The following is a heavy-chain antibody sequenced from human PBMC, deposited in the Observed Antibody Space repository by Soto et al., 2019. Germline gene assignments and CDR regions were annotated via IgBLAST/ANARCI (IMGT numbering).Heavy chain of an antibody. CDR3: ARRPYYYDSPGPPR. J-gene: IGHJ4*02. V-gene: IGHV1-18*01. D-gene: IGHD3-9*01. CDR2: ISDYNGNT. CDR1: GYTFTSYG. Sequence: ASVKVSCKASGYTFTSYGISWVRQAPGQGLEWMGWISDYNGNTNYAQKLQGRVTMTTDTSTSTAYMELRSLRSDDTAVYYCARRPYYYDSPGPPRWXQGMLVTVSS.